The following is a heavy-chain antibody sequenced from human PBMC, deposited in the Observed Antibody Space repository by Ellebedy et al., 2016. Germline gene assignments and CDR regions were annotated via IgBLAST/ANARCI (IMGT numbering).Heavy chain of an antibody. D-gene: IGHD5-18*01. Sequence: GGSLRLSXAASGFTFSSYWMHWVRQAPGRGLVWVSRINSDGSSTSYADSVKGRFTISRDNAKNTLYLQMNSLRAEDTAVYYCAKDGNVDTGQIEGMDVWGQGTTVTVSS. CDR2: INSDGSST. CDR3: AKDGNVDTGQIEGMDV. J-gene: IGHJ6*02. CDR1: GFTFSSYW. V-gene: IGHV3-74*01.